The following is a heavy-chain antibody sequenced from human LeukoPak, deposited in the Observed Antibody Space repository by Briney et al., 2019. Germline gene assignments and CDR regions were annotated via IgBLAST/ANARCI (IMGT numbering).Heavy chain of an antibody. Sequence: QPGGSLRLSCAASGFTFSSYWMHWVRQAPGKGLVWVSRTNSDGSSTSYADSVKGRFTISRDNAKNTLYLQMNSLRAEDTAVYYCAAGYSSGWSENWGQGTLVTVSS. CDR1: GFTFSSYW. CDR3: AAGYSSGWSEN. V-gene: IGHV3-74*01. J-gene: IGHJ4*02. CDR2: TNSDGSST. D-gene: IGHD6-19*01.